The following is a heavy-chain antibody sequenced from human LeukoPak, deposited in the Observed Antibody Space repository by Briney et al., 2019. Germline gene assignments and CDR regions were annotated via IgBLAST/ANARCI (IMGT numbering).Heavy chain of an antibody. CDR2: IYYTGST. CDR3: VRRVRYFGQNDY. Sequence: KPSETLSLTCTVSGASMSDYYWSWIRQPPGKGLEWIGYIYYTGSTNYNPSLKSRVTMSVDTSKNQISLKLSSVTAADPAVYYCVRRVRYFGQNDYWGQGTLVTVSS. V-gene: IGHV4-59*08. D-gene: IGHD3-9*01. J-gene: IGHJ4*02. CDR1: GASMSDYY.